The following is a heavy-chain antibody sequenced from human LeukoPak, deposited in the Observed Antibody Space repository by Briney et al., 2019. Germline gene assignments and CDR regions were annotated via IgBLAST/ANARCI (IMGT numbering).Heavy chain of an antibody. J-gene: IGHJ4*02. CDR1: GFTFSRNA. Sequence: PGGALRLSCAASGFTFSRNAMCWVRQAPGRGLEWVSAITYSGGTTYYADSVKGRVTISRDDSKSTRYLQLNSLRAEDTAVYYCAKDYYYDSSGIYYFDYWGQGALVTVSS. D-gene: IGHD3-22*01. V-gene: IGHV3-23*01. CDR2: ITYSGGTT. CDR3: AKDYYYDSSGIYYFDY.